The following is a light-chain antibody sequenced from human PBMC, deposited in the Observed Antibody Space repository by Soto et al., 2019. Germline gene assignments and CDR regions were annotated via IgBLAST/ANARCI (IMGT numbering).Light chain of an antibody. CDR2: GAS. J-gene: IGKJ4*01. CDR1: QSVSSD. CDR3: QQYNNWPLT. Sequence: EIELTQSPVTLSVSPGERATLSCRASQSVSSDLAWFQQKPGQAPRLLIYGASTRATGIPARFSGSGSGTEFTLTISSLQSEEFAIYYCQQYNNWPLTFGGGTKVEIK. V-gene: IGKV3-15*01.